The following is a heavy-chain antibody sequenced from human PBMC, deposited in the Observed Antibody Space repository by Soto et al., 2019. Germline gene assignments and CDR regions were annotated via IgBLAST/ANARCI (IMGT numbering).Heavy chain of an antibody. V-gene: IGHV1-46*01. Sequence: GASVKVSCKPSGYTFTSYYMHWVRQAPGQGLEWTGIINPSGGSTSYAQKFQGRVTMTRDTSTSTVYMELSSLRSEGTAVYHCARGGESSGYYFLYYYGMDVWGQGTTVTGS. CDR2: INPSGGST. CDR1: GYTFTSYY. D-gene: IGHD3-22*01. CDR3: ARGGESSGYYFLYYYGMDV. J-gene: IGHJ6*02.